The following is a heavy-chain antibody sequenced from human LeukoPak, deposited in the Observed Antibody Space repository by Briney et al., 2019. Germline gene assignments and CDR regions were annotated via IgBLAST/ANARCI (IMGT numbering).Heavy chain of an antibody. D-gene: IGHD6-13*01. Sequence: PGGSLRLSCAASGFTFSSYEMNWVRQAPGKGLEWVSYISSSGSTIYYADSVKGRFTISRDNAKNSLYLQMNSLRSDDTAVYYCARDRRATLRYSSSWHDAFDIWGQGTMVTVSS. J-gene: IGHJ3*02. CDR1: GFTFSSYE. CDR3: ARDRRATLRYSSSWHDAFDI. V-gene: IGHV3-48*03. CDR2: ISSSGSTI.